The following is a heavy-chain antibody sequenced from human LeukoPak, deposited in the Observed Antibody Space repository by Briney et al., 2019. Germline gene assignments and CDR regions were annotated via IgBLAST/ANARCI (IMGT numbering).Heavy chain of an antibody. CDR2: IWYDGSNK. D-gene: IGHD2-2*02. CDR3: ARDSAGYCSSTSCYNVAFDI. CDR1: GFTFSSYG. Sequence: GGSLRLSRAASGFTFSSYGMHWVRQAPGKGLEWVAVIWYDGSNKYYADSVKGRFTISRDNSKNTLYLQMNSLRAEDTAVYYCARDSAGYCSSTSCYNVAFDIWGQGTMVTVSS. V-gene: IGHV3-33*01. J-gene: IGHJ3*02.